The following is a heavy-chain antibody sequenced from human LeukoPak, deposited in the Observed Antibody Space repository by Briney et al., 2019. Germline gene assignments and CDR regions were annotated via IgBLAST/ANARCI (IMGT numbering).Heavy chain of an antibody. D-gene: IGHD2-8*01. J-gene: IGHJ6*02. CDR2: INHSGST. Sequence: SETLSLTCAVYGGSFSGYYWSWIRQPPGKGLEWIGEINHSGSTNYNPSLKSRVTISVDTSKNQFSLKLSSVTAADTAVYYCARDRARMGRYGMDVWGQGTTVTVSS. CDR1: GGSFSGYY. V-gene: IGHV4-34*01. CDR3: ARDRARMGRYGMDV.